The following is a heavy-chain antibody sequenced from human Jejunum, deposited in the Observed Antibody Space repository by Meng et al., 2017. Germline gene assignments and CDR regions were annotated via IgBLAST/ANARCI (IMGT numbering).Heavy chain of an antibody. V-gene: IGHV6-1*01. D-gene: IGHD3-22*01. CDR2: TYYRSKWYS. J-gene: IGHJ5*02. Sequence: GQPHEPGPGLVKPPQTLLLTLAISGDSVSSNRADWNWIRQSPSRGLGWLGRTYYRSKWYSDYAVSVKSRITINTDTSKNQLSLQLNSVTPEDTAVYYCARDESRLLRSWGQGTLVTVSS. CDR3: ARDESRLLRS. CDR1: GDSVSSNRAD.